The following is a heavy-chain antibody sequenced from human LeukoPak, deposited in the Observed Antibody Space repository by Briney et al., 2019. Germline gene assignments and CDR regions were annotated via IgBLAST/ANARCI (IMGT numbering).Heavy chain of an antibody. CDR2: ISGSGGST. D-gene: IGHD3-10*01. CDR1: GFTFSSYG. V-gene: IGHV3-23*01. Sequence: GGSLRLSCAASGFTFSSYGMSWVGQAAGKGLEGVSAISGSGGSTYYADSVKGRFTISRDNSKNTLYLQMNRLRAEDTAVYYCAKGGYHYGSGSYLAIDDYWGQGTLVTVSS. J-gene: IGHJ4*02. CDR3: AKGGYHYGSGSYLAIDDY.